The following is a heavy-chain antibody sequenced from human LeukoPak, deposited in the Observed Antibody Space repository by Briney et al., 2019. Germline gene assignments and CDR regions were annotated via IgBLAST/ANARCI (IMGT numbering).Heavy chain of an antibody. CDR2: IIQDGSER. CDR1: GFTFSVYW. J-gene: IGHJ4*02. CDR3: ARDRRVSGYSSIWYGVDY. Sequence: GGSLRLSCAASGFTFSVYWMTWVRRAPGKGLEWVANIIQDGSERHYVDSVEGRFTISRDNAKNSLYPQMNSLRAEDTAVYYCARDRRVSGYSSIWYGVDYWGQGTLVTVSS. D-gene: IGHD6-13*01. V-gene: IGHV3-7*01.